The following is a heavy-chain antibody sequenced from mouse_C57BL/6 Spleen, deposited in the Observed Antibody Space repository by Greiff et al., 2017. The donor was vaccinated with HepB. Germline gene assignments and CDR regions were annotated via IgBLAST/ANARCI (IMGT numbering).Heavy chain of an antibody. D-gene: IGHD1-1*01. J-gene: IGHJ4*01. CDR3: ARSYYYGSSLHAMDY. CDR1: GYTFTDYY. CDR2: IYPGSGNT. V-gene: IGHV1-76*01. Sequence: QVQLQQSGAELVRPGASVKLSCKASGYTFTDYYINWVKQRPGQGLEWIARIYPGSGNTYYNEKFKGKATLTAEKSSSTAYMQLSSLTSEDSAVYFCARSYYYGSSLHAMDYWGQGTSVTVSS.